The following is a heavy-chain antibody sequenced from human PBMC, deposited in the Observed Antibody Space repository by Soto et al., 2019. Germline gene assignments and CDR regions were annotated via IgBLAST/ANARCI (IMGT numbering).Heavy chain of an antibody. CDR1: GFSLSTSGVG. CDR3: ARFSPSLYYFDY. CDR2: IYWDDDK. J-gene: IGHJ4*02. V-gene: IGHV2-5*02. Sequence: QITLKESGPTLVKPTQTLTLTCTFSGFSLSTSGVGVGWIRQPPGKALEWLALIYWDDDKRYSPSLKSRLTITKDTSKNHVVLTMTNMDPVDTATYYCARFSPSLYYFDYWGQGTLVTVSS.